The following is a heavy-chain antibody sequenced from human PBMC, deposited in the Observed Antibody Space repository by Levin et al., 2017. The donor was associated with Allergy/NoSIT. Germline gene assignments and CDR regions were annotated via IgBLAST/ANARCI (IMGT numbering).Heavy chain of an antibody. CDR1: GGSFSGYY. CDR2: INHSGST. V-gene: IGHV4-34*01. J-gene: IGHJ4*02. Sequence: PSETLSLTCAVYGGSFSGYYWSWIRQPPGKGLEWIGEINHSGSTNYNPSLKSRVTISVDTSKNQFSLKLSSVTAADTAVYYCARGALGGGDIVVVVAATHPYYFDYWGQGTLVTVSS. D-gene: IGHD2-15*01. CDR3: ARGALGGGDIVVVVAATHPYYFDY.